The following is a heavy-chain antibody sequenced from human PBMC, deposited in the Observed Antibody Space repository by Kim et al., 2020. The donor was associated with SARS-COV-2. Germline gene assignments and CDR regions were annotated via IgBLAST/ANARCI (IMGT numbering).Heavy chain of an antibody. CDR2: INHSGST. J-gene: IGHJ4*02. CDR3: ARRPPTYYYDSSGYYNDY. D-gene: IGHD3-22*01. Sequence: SETLSLTCAVYGGSFSGYYWSWIRQPPGKGLEWIGEINHSGSTNYNPSLKSRVTISVDTSKNQFSLKLSSVTAADTAVYYCARRPPTYYYDSSGYYNDYWGQGTLVTVSS. V-gene: IGHV4-34*01. CDR1: GGSFSGYY.